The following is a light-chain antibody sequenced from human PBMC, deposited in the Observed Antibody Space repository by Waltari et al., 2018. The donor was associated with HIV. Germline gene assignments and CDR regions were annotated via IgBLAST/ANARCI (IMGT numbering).Light chain of an antibody. V-gene: IGLV2-23*01. CDR2: ADN. J-gene: IGLJ2*01. Sequence: QSALTQPASVSGSPGQSITISCTGTSSATGNYKLVSWYQLYTGKAPKLNIYADNKPPPLVSDRFAGSKSADTTSLASAGLQAEDEADYYCCAYAVGLEFGGETNLTVL. CDR1: SSATGNYKL. CDR3: CAYAVGLE.